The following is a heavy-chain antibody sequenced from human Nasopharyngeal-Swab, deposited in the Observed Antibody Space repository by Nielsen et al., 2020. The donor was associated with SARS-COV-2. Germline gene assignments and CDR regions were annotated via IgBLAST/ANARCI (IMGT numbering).Heavy chain of an antibody. D-gene: IGHD3-9*01. J-gene: IGHJ3*02. V-gene: IGHV5-51*01. CDR2: IYPGDSDT. CDR1: GYSFTSYW. CDR3: ARRAYDILTGYLLDAFDI. Sequence: GESLKISCKGSGYSFTSYWIGWVRQMHGKGLEWMGIIYPGDSDTRYSPSFQGQVTISADKSISTAYLQWSSLKASDTAMYYCARRAYDILTGYLLDAFDIWGQGTMVTVSS.